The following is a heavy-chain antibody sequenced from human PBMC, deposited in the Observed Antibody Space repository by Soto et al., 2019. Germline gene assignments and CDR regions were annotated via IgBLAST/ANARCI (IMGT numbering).Heavy chain of an antibody. CDR2: IIPISGTA. J-gene: IGHJ6*02. D-gene: IGHD2-2*01. CDR1: GGTFSSYA. Sequence: QVQLVQSGAEVKKPGSSVKVSCKASGGTFSSYAISWVRQAPGQGLEWMGGIIPISGTANYAQKFQGRGTITADEYTSTAYMELSSLRSEDTAVYYCARSQGSSTSLEIYYYYYYGLAVWGQGTTVTVSS. CDR3: ARSQGSSTSLEIYYYYYYGLAV. V-gene: IGHV1-69*01.